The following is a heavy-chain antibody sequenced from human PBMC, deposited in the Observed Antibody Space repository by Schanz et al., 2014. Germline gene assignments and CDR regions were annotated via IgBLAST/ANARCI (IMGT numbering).Heavy chain of an antibody. V-gene: IGHV1-18*01. D-gene: IGHD2-2*01. CDR2: ISAYNGHT. Sequence: QVQLVQSGAEVKKPGVSVKVSCKVSGYSLNELSMHWVRQAPGRGLEWMGWISAYNGHTTYAQKFQGRVTMTTDTSTSTAHMELRNVRYDDTAMYYCARGIPYCSSTSCSGLDAYDVWGQGTLVTVSS. J-gene: IGHJ3*01. CDR1: GYSLNELS. CDR3: ARGIPYCSSTSCSGLDAYDV.